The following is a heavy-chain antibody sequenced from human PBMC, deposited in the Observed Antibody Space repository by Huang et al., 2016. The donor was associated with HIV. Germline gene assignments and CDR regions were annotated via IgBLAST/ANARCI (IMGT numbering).Heavy chain of an antibody. CDR3: CRVPLRVNDAFDI. V-gene: IGHV3-49*03. J-gene: IGHJ3*02. D-gene: IGHD4-17*01. CDR1: GFNFGDYA. CDR2: IRSEGNGGAG. Sequence: EVHLVESGGGLVRPGRSLRLSCSPSGFNFGDYAMCWFGLPPGKGLEWVGFIRSEGNGGAGEYAASVKGRFTMSRDDSKSVAYLQLSSLKTEDTAVYYCCRVPLRVNDAFDIWGQGTMVTVSP.